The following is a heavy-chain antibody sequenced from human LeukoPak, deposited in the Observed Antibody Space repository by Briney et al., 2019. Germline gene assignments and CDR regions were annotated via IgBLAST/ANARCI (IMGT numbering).Heavy chain of an antibody. D-gene: IGHD3-10*01. CDR1: GGSFSGYY. J-gene: IGHJ5*02. V-gene: IGHV4-34*01. Sequence: SETLSLTCAVYGGSFSGYYWSWIRQPPGKGLEWIGEINHSGSTNYNPSLKSRVTISVDTSKNQFSLKLSSVTAADTAVYYCARCSMVRGVINWFDPWGQGTLVTVSS. CDR2: INHSGST. CDR3: ARCSMVRGVINWFDP.